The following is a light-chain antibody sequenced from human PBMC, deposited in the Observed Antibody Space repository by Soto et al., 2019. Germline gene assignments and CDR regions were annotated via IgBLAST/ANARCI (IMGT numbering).Light chain of an antibody. CDR1: SSNIGSNT. CDR2: SNN. V-gene: IGLV1-44*01. Sequence: QSVLAQPPSASGTPGQRVTISCSGSSSNIGSNTVNWYQQLPGTAPKLLIYSNNQRPSGVPDRFSGSKSGTSASLAIRGLHSEDEADYYCAAWDDSLNGYVFGTGTKVTVL. CDR3: AAWDDSLNGYV. J-gene: IGLJ1*01.